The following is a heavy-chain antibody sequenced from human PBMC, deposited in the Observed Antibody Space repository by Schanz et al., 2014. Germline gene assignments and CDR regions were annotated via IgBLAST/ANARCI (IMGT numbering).Heavy chain of an antibody. Sequence: QVQLVQSGAEVKKAGASVKVSCKVSGYTLSKLSIHWVRQAPGKGLEWMGGLDLEDGEIFYAEQLKGRVTMTEDTPTDTAYMELSSLRSQDTAVYYCATAEDASGSYGLPACGVWGQGTTVIVSS. D-gene: IGHD3-10*01. V-gene: IGHV1-24*01. CDR1: GYTLSKLS. CDR3: ATAEDASGSYGLPACGV. CDR2: LDLEDGEI. J-gene: IGHJ6*02.